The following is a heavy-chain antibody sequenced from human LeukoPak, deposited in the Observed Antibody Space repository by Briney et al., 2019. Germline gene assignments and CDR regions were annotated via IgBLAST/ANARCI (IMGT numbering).Heavy chain of an antibody. J-gene: IGHJ3*02. V-gene: IGHV4-4*07. CDR3: ARVGATTLDAFDI. CDR2: IYTSGST. CDR1: GGSISNYY. Sequence: SETLSLTCTVSGGSISNYYWSWIRQPAGKGLEWIGRIYTSGSTNYNPSLKSRVTMSVDTSKNQFSLKLSSVTAADTAVYYCARVGATTLDAFDIWGQGTMVTVSS. D-gene: IGHD1-26*01.